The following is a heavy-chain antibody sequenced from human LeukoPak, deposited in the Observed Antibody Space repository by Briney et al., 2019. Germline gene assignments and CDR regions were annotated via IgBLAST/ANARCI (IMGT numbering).Heavy chain of an antibody. J-gene: IGHJ4*02. D-gene: IGHD6-13*01. CDR2: ISYDGTNK. Sequence: PGGSLRLSCAASGFTFSSYGMHWVRQAPGKGLEWVAVISYDGTNKYYADSVKGRFTISRDNSKNTLYLQMNSLRAEDTAVYYCAKETQQLVYCFDYWGQGTLVTVSS. CDR1: GFTFSSYG. CDR3: AKETQQLVYCFDY. V-gene: IGHV3-30*18.